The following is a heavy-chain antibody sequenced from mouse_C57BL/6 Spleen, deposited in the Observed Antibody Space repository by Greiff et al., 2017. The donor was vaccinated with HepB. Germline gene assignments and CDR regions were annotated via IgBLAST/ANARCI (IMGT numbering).Heavy chain of an antibody. CDR3: AGVLSRYDYGTWFAY. V-gene: IGHV1-82*01. D-gene: IGHD2-4*01. CDR1: GYAFSSSW. Sequence: VQLQQSGPELVKPGASVKISCKASGYAFSSSWMNWVKQRPGKGLEWIGRIYPGDGDTNYNGKFKGKATLTADKSSSTAYMQLSSLTSEDSAVYVGAGVLSRYDYGTWFAYWGQGTLVTVSA. CDR2: IYPGDGDT. J-gene: IGHJ3*01.